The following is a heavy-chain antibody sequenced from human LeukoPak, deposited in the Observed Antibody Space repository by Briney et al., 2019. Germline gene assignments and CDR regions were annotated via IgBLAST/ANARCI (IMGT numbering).Heavy chain of an antibody. Sequence: GGSLRLSCAASGFIFSSHGMNWVRQAPGKGLEWVSGISPSGDITYYADSVKGRFTISRDNSKNTLYLQMNSLRAEDTAVYYCAKASYGDYFFDYWGQGTLVTVSS. D-gene: IGHD4-17*01. V-gene: IGHV3-23*01. CDR3: AKASYGDYFFDY. CDR2: ISPSGDIT. CDR1: GFIFSSHG. J-gene: IGHJ4*02.